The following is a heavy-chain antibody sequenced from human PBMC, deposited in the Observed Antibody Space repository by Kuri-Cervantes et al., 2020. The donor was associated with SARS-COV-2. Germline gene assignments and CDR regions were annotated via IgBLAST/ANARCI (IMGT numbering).Heavy chain of an antibody. CDR1: GFTFSSYS. D-gene: IGHD2-15*01. J-gene: IGHJ4*02. Sequence: GESLKISCAASGFTFSSYSMNWVRQAPGKGLEWVSSISSSSSYIYYADSVKGRFTISRDNAKNSLYLQMNSLRAEDTAVYYCARDRHCSGGSCYSGGRTKTFDYWGQGTLVTVFS. CDR2: ISSSSSYI. V-gene: IGHV3-21*01. CDR3: ARDRHCSGGSCYSGGRTKTFDY.